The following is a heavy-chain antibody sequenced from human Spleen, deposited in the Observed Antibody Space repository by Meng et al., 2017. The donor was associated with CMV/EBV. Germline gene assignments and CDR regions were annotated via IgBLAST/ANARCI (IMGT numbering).Heavy chain of an antibody. CDR2: IFAGSAT. J-gene: IGHJ4*02. CDR3: ASGRAAMVDY. D-gene: IGHD5-18*01. V-gene: IGHV3-53*01. Sequence: GESLKISCAASGSTVSSNYMSWVRQAPGKGLEWVSVIFAGSATYYADSVKGRFTITRDDSKNTLFLQMHRVRVEDTAVYYCASGRAAMVDYWGQGTLVTVSS. CDR1: GSTVSSNY.